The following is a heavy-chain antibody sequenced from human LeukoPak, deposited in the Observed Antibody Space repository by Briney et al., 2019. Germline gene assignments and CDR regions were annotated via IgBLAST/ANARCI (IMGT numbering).Heavy chain of an antibody. CDR3: ARAIAAAGMDY. CDR1: GGSISSSSYY. CDR2: IYYSGST. J-gene: IGHJ4*02. D-gene: IGHD6-13*01. V-gene: IGHV4-39*07. Sequence: SETLSLTCTVSGGSISSSSYYWGWIRQPPGKGLEWIGSIYYSGSTYYNPSLKSRVTISVDTSKNQFSLKLSSVTAADTAVYYCARAIAAAGMDYRGQGTLVTVSS.